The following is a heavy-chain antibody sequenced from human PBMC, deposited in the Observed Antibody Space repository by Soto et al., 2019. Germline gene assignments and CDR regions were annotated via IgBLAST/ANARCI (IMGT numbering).Heavy chain of an antibody. D-gene: IGHD2-21*02. V-gene: IGHV1-69*01. J-gene: IGHJ6*02. CDR1: GGSFSKFA. CDR2: IIPTLGTT. CDR3: ARDDATHCGDDCYRYFYDGMDV. Sequence: QVQLVQSGTEVKTPGSSEKVSCKASGGSFSKFAINWVRQAPGQGLEWVGGIIPTLGTTDYAHKLQGRVTMTADEATRTAYMELSGPSSEDKAVYYWARDDATHCGDDCYRYFYDGMDVWGQGTTVTVSS.